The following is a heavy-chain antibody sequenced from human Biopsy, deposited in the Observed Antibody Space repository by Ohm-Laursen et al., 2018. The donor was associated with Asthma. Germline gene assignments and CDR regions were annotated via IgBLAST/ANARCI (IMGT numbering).Heavy chain of an antibody. D-gene: IGHD5-12*01. CDR1: GFSFDDCA. CDR3: AKRRGYSGHDNDY. V-gene: IGHV3-9*01. CDR2: ISWNSGNI. J-gene: IGHJ4*02. Sequence: SSLRLSCSASGFSFDDCAMHWVRQAPGKGLEWVSSISWNSGNIDHAVSVKGRFTISRDNAKNSLYLQMQSLRPEDTAVYYCAKRRGYSGHDNDYWGQGTLVIVSS.